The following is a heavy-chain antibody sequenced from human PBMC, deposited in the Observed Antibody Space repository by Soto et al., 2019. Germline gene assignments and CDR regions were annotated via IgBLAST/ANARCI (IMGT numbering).Heavy chain of an antibody. J-gene: IGHJ4*02. Sequence: PGGSLRLSCAASGFTFNNAWMNWVRQAPGKGLEWVGRIKSKADGGATDYAAPLKDRFTISRDDSKTTLYLQMNSLTTEDTAVYYCTKGAFGDYYFDYWGQGTLVTVSS. CDR3: TKGAFGDYYFDY. CDR2: IKSKADGGAT. CDR1: GFTFNNAW. D-gene: IGHD4-17*01. V-gene: IGHV3-15*05.